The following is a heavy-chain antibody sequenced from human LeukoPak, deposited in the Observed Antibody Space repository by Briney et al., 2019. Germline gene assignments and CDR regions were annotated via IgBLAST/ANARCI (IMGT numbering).Heavy chain of an antibody. CDR1: GYTFTSYY. J-gene: IGHJ4*02. V-gene: IGHV1-46*01. D-gene: IGHD3-10*01. Sequence: ASVKVSCKASGYTFTSYYMHWVRQAPGQGLEWMGIINPSGGSTSYAQKFQGRVTMTRDTSASTVYMELSSLRSEDTAVYYCARDGGENQPENYFDYWGQGTLVTVSS. CDR2: INPSGGST. CDR3: ARDGGENQPENYFDY.